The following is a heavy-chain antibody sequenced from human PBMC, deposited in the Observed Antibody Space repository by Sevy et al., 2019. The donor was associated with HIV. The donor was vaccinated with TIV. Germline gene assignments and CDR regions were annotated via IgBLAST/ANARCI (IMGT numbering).Heavy chain of an antibody. J-gene: IGHJ4*02. D-gene: IGHD2-8*01. CDR3: ARDPRMYGDYLLAYFDY. Sequence: GGSLRLSCAASGYIFSSYGIHWVRQAPGKGLEWVAFLSYDERNKYYADSVKGRFTISRDNSKNTLFLQMDSLRAEDTAVYYCARDPRMYGDYLLAYFDYWGQGTLVTVSS. CDR1: GYIFSSYG. V-gene: IGHV3-30*03. CDR2: LSYDERNK.